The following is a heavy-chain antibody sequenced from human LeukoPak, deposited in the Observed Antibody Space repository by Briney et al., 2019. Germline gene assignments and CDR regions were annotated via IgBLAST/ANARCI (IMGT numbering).Heavy chain of an antibody. CDR3: TTRAPDGRVPR. CDR2: MKSESGGGAT. Sequence: GGSLRLSCAASGFTVTNAWMHWVRQAPGKGLEWVGRMKSESGGGATDYAAPVKGRFTISRDDSKNMLYLQMNRLKTEDTAAYYCTTRAPDGRVPRWGQGTLVTVSS. D-gene: IGHD1-14*01. V-gene: IGHV3-15*07. CDR1: GFTVTNAW. J-gene: IGHJ4*02.